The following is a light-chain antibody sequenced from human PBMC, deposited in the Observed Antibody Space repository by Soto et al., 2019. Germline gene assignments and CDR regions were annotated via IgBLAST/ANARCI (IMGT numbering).Light chain of an antibody. Sequence: QSALTQPASVSGSPGQSITISCTGTSSDVGGYNYVSWYQQHPGKAPKLMIYEVSNRPSGVSNRFSGSKSGNTASLTISGLQAEDEAEYYCSSYTSSTPRVFGTGTKVTVL. CDR3: SSYTSSTPRV. CDR2: EVS. V-gene: IGLV2-14*01. J-gene: IGLJ1*01. CDR1: SSDVGGYNY.